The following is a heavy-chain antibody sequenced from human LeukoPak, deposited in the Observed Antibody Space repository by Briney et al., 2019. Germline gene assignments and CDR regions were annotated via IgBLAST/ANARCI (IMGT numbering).Heavy chain of an antibody. Sequence: PGGSLRLSRAASGFTFSSYSMNWVRQAPGKGLEWVSSISSSSSYIYYADSVKGRFTISRDNAKNSLYLQMNSLRAEDTAVYYCAAGYCSSTSCYTSFDYWGQGTLVTVSS. V-gene: IGHV3-21*01. J-gene: IGHJ4*02. D-gene: IGHD2-2*02. CDR1: GFTFSSYS. CDR3: AAGYCSSTSCYTSFDY. CDR2: ISSSSSYI.